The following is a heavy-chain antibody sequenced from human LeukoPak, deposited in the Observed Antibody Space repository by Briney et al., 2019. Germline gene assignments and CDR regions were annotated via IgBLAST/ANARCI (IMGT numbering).Heavy chain of an antibody. CDR3: ARGSLVSGGSAKNWFDP. Sequence: SETPSLTCTVSGGSISSGDYYWSWIRQPPGKGLEWIGYIYYSGSTYYNPSLKSRVTISVDTSKNQFSLKLSSVTAADTAVYYCARGSLVSGGSAKNWFDPWGQGTLVTVSS. CDR2: IYYSGST. CDR1: GGSISSGDYY. J-gene: IGHJ5*02. V-gene: IGHV4-30-4*01. D-gene: IGHD2-15*01.